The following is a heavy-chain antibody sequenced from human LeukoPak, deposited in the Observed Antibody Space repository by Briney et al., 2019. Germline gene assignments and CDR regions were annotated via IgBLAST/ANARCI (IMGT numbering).Heavy chain of an antibody. D-gene: IGHD2-2*01. CDR1: GYTFTSYG. CDR2: ISAYNGNT. CDR3: AREGGYCSSTSCYGVWFDP. Sequence: ASVKVSCKASGYTFTSYGISWVRQAPGQGLEWMGWISAYNGNTNYAQKLQGRVTMTTDTSTSTAYMELRSLRSDDTAVYYCAREGGYCSSTSCYGVWFDPWGQGTLVTVSS. V-gene: IGHV1-18*01. J-gene: IGHJ5*02.